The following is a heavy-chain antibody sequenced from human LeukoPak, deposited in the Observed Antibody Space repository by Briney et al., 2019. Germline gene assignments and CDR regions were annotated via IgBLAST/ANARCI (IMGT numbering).Heavy chain of an antibody. CDR1: GYTFTNYD. CDR3: ASGASWGVASF. J-gene: IGHJ3*01. CDR2: ISAYNGNT. V-gene: IGHV1-18*01. Sequence: GASVKVSCKASGYTFTNYDISWVRQAPGQGLEWMVWISAYNGNTNYAQKLQGRVTITTDESTSTAYMELSSLRSEDTAVYYCASGASWGVASFWGQGTMVTVSS. D-gene: IGHD2-2*01.